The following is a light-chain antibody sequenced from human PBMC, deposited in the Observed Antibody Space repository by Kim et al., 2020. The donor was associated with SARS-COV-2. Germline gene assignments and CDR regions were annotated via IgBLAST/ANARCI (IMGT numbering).Light chain of an antibody. V-gene: IGKV1-12*01. CDR2: AAS. Sequence: DIQMTQSPSYVSASVGDRVTITCRASQGIKSWLAWYQQKPGKAPKLLISAASSLESGVPSRFSGSGSGTDFTLTISDLQPEDFATYYCQQADSFPITFGQGTRLEIK. CDR3: QQADSFPIT. CDR1: QGIKSW. J-gene: IGKJ5*01.